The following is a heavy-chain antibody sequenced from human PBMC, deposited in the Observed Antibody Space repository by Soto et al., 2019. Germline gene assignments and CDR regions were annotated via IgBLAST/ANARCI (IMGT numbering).Heavy chain of an antibody. V-gene: IGHV1-2*02. D-gene: IGHD3-22*01. CDR3: ARDRRNYYDSSGYYYRYFDY. CDR2: INPNSGDT. J-gene: IGHJ4*02. CDR1: GYTFTGYY. Sequence: ASVKVSCKASGYTFTGYYMHWVRQAPGQGLEWMGWINPNSGDTNYAQKFQGRVTMTRDTSISTAYMELSRMRSDDTAVYYCARDRRNYYDSSGYYYRYFDYWGQGTLVTVSS.